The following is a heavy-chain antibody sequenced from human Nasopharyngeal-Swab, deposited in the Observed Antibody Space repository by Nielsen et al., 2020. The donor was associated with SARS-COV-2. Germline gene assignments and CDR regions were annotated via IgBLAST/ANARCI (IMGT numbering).Heavy chain of an antibody. D-gene: IGHD3-22*01. J-gene: IGHJ3*01. Sequence: GGSLRLSCAASGFTLDDYTMHWVRQAPGKGLEWVSATSWNSGSITYVDSVKGRFTISRDNAKNFLYLQMNSLRAEDPALYYCAKGGRIAMIEDFWGQGTMVTVSS. CDR2: TSWNSGSI. CDR3: AKGGRIAMIEDF. CDR1: GFTLDDYT. V-gene: IGHV3-9*01.